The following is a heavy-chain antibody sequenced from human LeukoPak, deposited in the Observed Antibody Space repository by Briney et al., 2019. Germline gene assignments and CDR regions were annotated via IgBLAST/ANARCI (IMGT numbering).Heavy chain of an antibody. CDR3: ARDEYSYGTLDY. J-gene: IGHJ4*02. D-gene: IGHD5-18*01. V-gene: IGHV3-21*01. Sequence: GGSLRLSCAASGFTFSSYSMNWVRQAPGKGLEWVSSISSSSSYIYYADSVKGRFTISRDNAKNSLYLQMNSLRAEDTAVYYCARDEYSYGTLDYWGQGTLVTVSS. CDR2: ISSSSSYI. CDR1: GFTFSSYS.